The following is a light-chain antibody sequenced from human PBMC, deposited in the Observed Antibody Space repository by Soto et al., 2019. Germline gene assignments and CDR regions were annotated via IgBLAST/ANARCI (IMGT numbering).Light chain of an antibody. J-gene: IGKJ1*01. CDR1: QSVSSSY. CDR3: QKYGSSPRWK. V-gene: IGKV3-20*01. Sequence: DIVLTHSPGTLALSPVEIANLSGSSSQSVSSSYLAWYQQKPGQAPTLIIYGASSRATGIPHRFSGSGSGTAFTLTIRRLEPQDFAVYYCQKYGSSPRWKCGKGTTVDIK. CDR2: GAS.